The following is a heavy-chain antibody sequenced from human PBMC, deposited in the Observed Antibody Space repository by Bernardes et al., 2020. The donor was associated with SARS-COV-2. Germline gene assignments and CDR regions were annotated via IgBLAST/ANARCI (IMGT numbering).Heavy chain of an antibody. CDR2: IYHSGST. J-gene: IGHJ4*02. V-gene: IGHV4-59*01. Sequence: SETLSVSCTVSSDSISSYYWSWIRQPPGKGLEWIGYIYHSGSTKYKPSLKSRVTISADTSNSQFSLKLSSVTAADTAVYYCARGFGSNWYYFDYWGQGILVTVSS. CDR1: SDSISSYY. CDR3: ARGFGSNWYYFDY. D-gene: IGHD6-13*01.